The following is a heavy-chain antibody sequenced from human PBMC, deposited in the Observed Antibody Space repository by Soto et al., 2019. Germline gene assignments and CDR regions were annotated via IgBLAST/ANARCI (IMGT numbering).Heavy chain of an antibody. D-gene: IGHD3-3*01. V-gene: IGHV1-46*01. J-gene: IGHJ5*02. CDR1: GYTFTSYY. Sequence: ASVKPSCKACGYTFTSYYMHWVRQAPRQGLEWMGIINPSGGSTSYAQKFQGRVTMTRDTSTSTVYMELSSLRSEDTAVYYCARDRAYYDFWSGYNHPNWFDPWGQGTLVTVSS. CDR2: INPSGGST. CDR3: ARDRAYYDFWSGYNHPNWFDP.